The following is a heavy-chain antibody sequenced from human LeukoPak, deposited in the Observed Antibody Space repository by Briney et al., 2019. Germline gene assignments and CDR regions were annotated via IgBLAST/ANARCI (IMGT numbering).Heavy chain of an antibody. V-gene: IGHV1-8*01. CDR1: GYTFTSYD. J-gene: IGHJ3*02. CDR3: ASRSPHTNYDILTGSFPPDAFDI. CDR2: MNPNNGNT. D-gene: IGHD3-9*01. Sequence: ASVKVSCKASGYTFTSYDINWVRQATGQGLEWMGWMNPNNGNTGYAQKFQGRVTMTRNTSISTAYMELSSLRSEDTAVYYCASRSPHTNYDILTGSFPPDAFDIWGQGTMVTVSS.